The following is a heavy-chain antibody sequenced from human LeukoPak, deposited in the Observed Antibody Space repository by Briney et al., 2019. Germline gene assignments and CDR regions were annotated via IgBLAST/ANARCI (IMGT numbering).Heavy chain of an antibody. V-gene: IGHV4-39*01. D-gene: IGHD6-19*01. J-gene: IGHJ3*02. CDR2: IYYSGST. CDR3: ARFLEGIAVAGTVHDDAFDI. CDR1: GGSISSSSYY. Sequence: SETLSLTCTISGGSISSSSYYWGWIRQPPGKGLEWIGSIYYSGSTYYNPSLKSRVTISVGTSKNQFSLKLSSVTAADTAVYYCARFLEGIAVAGTVHDDAFDIWGQGTMVTVSS.